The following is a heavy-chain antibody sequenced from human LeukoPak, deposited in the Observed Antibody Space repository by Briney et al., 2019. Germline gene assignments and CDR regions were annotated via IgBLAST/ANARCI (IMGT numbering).Heavy chain of an antibody. J-gene: IGHJ4*02. CDR3: VKGRGWLHDY. V-gene: IGHV3-7*01. CDR2: IKEDGSEK. Sequence: GGSLRLSCAASEFTFTSYWMSWVRQAPGKGLEWVANIKEDGSEKNYVGSVKGRFTISRDNAKNSLYLQMSSLRAEDTAIYYCVKGRGWLHDYWGQGTLVTVSS. D-gene: IGHD5-24*01. CDR1: EFTFTSYW.